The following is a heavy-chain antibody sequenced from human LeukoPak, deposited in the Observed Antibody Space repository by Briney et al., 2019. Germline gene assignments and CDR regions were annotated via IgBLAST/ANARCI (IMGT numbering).Heavy chain of an antibody. J-gene: IGHJ3*01. Sequence: GGSLRLSCEASGFTFKTHGMHWVRQAPGKGLEWVAVIWYDGSKTYYADSVRGRFIISRDNSKNTLYLQMNTLRAEDTAVYYCRTQYSGYDVDPFDVWGQGTMVTVSS. D-gene: IGHD5-12*01. CDR2: IWYDGSKT. V-gene: IGHV3-33*01. CDR3: RTQYSGYDVDPFDV. CDR1: GFTFKTHG.